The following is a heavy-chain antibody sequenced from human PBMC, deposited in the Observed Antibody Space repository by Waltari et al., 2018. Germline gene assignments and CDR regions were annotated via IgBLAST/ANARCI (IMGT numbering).Heavy chain of an antibody. J-gene: IGHJ6*02. Sequence: QVQLQQWGAGVLKPSETLSLSCAVHNGSFSDYFCAWIRQPHGRGLAWIGEIHDSAGTNYRPNLKGRVTISLDTSRNQFSLKLQSVTVADTALYFCSRGPRRTCQTGGWHSPQYHGLDVWGQGTMVVVSS. V-gene: IGHV4-34*01. CDR2: IHDSAGT. D-gene: IGHD6-19*01. CDR3: SRGPRRTCQTGGWHSPQYHGLDV. CDR1: NGSFSDYF.